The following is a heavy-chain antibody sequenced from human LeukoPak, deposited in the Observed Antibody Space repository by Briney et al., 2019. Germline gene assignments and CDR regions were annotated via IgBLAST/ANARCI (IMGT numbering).Heavy chain of an antibody. D-gene: IGHD6-13*01. V-gene: IGHV3-23*01. CDR3: ATYSSSWMYYFDY. Sequence: GGSLRLSCAASGFTFSSYVMSWVRQAPRKGLEWVSTISGSGYNTYYADSVKGRFTISRDNSKNTLYLQMDSLRAEDTAVYSCATYSSSWMYYFDYWGQGTLVTVSS. CDR2: ISGSGYNT. J-gene: IGHJ4*02. CDR1: GFTFSSYV.